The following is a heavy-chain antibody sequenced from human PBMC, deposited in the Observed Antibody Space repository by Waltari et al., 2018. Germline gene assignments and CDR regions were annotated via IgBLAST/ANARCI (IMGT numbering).Heavy chain of an antibody. CDR3: ARVLATVTTPLGY. CDR2: IWYDGSNK. CDR1: GFTFSSYG. Sequence: VQLLESGGGLVQPGGSLRLSCAASGFTFSSYGMHWVRQAPGKGLEWVAVIWYDGSNKYYADSVKGRFTISRDNSKNTLYLQMNSLRAEDTAVYYCARVLATVTTPLGYWGQGTLVTVSS. J-gene: IGHJ4*02. V-gene: IGHV3-33*08. D-gene: IGHD4-17*01.